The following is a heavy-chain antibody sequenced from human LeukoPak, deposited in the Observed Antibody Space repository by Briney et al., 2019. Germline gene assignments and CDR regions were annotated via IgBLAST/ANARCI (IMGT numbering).Heavy chain of an antibody. CDR2: IGTAGDT. CDR1: GFTFSSYD. V-gene: IGHV3-13*01. CDR3: ARAGYSSGWYGGSYYYYGMDV. J-gene: IGHJ6*02. D-gene: IGHD6-19*01. Sequence: GGSLRLSCAASGFTFSSYDMHWVRQATGKGLEWVSAIGTAGDTYYPGSVKGRFTISGENAKNSLYLQMNSLRAGDTAVYYCARAGYSSGWYGGSYYYYGMDVWGQGTTVTVSS.